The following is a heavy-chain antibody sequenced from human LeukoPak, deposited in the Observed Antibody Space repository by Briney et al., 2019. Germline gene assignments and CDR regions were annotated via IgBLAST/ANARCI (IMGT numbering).Heavy chain of an antibody. J-gene: IGHJ4*02. CDR2: ISSSSSAM. V-gene: IGHV3-48*02. CDR1: RFPFSTHS. D-gene: IGHD1-26*01. CDR3: TRDTRVGGTMDFDY. Sequence: GGSLRLSCAASRFPFSTHSMHWVRQAPGKGLEWVSYISSSSSAMLYADSVKGRFTISRDNAKNSLYLQMNSLRDEDTAVYYCTRDTRVGGTMDFDYWGQGTLVTVSS.